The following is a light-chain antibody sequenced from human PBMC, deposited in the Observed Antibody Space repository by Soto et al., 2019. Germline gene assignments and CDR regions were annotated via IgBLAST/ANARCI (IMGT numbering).Light chain of an antibody. CDR1: SSNIGNYD. V-gene: IGLV1-51*02. CDR3: GAWDSSLRSEV. J-gene: IGLJ3*02. Sequence: QSVLTQPPSVSAAPGQKVTISCSGSSSNIGNYDVSWYQQLPGTAPKLVISENNKRPSGIPDRFSGSKSGTSATLGISGLQTGDEADYFCGAWDSSLRSEVFGGGTKLTVL. CDR2: ENN.